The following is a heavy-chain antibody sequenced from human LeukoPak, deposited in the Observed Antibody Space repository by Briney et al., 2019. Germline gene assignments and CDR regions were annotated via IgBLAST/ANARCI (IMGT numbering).Heavy chain of an antibody. V-gene: IGHV3-30-3*02. CDR1: GFTFSSYA. D-gene: IGHD5-18*01. J-gene: IGHJ4*02. CDR2: ISYDGSNK. Sequence: GGSLRLSCAASGFTFSSYAMHWVRQAPGKGLEWVAVISYDGSNKYYADSVKGRFTISRDNSKNTLYLQMNSLRAEDTAVYYCAKYKDSYGRVLGTFDYWGQGTLVTVSS. CDR3: AKYKDSYGRVLGTFDY.